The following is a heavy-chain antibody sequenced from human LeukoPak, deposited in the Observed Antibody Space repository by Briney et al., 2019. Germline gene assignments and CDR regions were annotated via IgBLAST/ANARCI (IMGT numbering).Heavy chain of an antibody. CDR2: INHSGSI. CDR1: GGSFNGYY. V-gene: IGHV4-34*01. CDR3: ARSGTYQHSSSYDY. Sequence: SETLSLTCAVYGGSFNGYYWNWIRQSPGKGLEWIGEINHSGSINYNPSLESRVTILVDTSKSQVSLKVSSMTAADTAVYYCARSGTYQHSSSYDYWGQGTLITVSS. D-gene: IGHD6-13*01. J-gene: IGHJ4*02.